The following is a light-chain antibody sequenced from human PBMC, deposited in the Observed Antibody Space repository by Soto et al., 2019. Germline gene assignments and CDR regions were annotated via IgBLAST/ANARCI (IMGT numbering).Light chain of an antibody. CDR1: QTIAYNF. CDR3: QHYGDSSST. CDR2: DAS. V-gene: IGKV3D-20*01. Sequence: IVLTQSPGTLSVSPGEVATLSCGARQTIAYNFLAWYQQKPGLAPRLLVYDASKRATGIPDRFSGSGSGTDFTLNITTLEPEDFAVYYCQHYGDSSSTFGGGTRVEI. J-gene: IGKJ4*01.